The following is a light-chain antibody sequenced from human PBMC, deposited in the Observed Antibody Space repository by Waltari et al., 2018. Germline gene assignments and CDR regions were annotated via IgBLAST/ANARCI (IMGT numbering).Light chain of an antibody. Sequence: SYELTQPPSVSVSPGQTASITCSGDKLGDTYACWYQQKPGQSPVLVIYQDSKRHSGIPERFSGSNSGNTATMTISGTQAMDEADYYCQAWDSSTASFGTGTKVTVL. CDR1: KLGDTY. V-gene: IGLV3-1*01. CDR3: QAWDSSTAS. J-gene: IGLJ1*01. CDR2: QDS.